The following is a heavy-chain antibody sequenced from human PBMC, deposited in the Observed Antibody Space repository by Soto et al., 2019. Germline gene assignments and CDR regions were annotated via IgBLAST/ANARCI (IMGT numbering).Heavy chain of an antibody. CDR1: GGSFSGYY. V-gene: IGHV4-34*01. CDR3: ATLVPYCSSTSCYAGRYSYGYYYYYYMDV. Sequence: SETLSLTCAVYGGSFSGYYWSWIRQPPGKGLEWIGEINHSGSTNYNPSLKSRVTISVDTSKNQFSLKLSSVTAADTAVYYCATLVPYCSSTSCYAGRYSYGYYYYYYMDVWGKGTTVTVSS. CDR2: INHSGST. J-gene: IGHJ6*03. D-gene: IGHD2-2*01.